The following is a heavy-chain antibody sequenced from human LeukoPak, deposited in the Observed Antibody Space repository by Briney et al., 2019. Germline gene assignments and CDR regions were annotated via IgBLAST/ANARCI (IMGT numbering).Heavy chain of an antibody. CDR1: GFTFSNYA. V-gene: IGHV3-21*01. D-gene: IGHD3-16*01. CDR2: ISSSSSYI. CDR3: ARDLAPLGGGV. J-gene: IGHJ4*02. Sequence: GGSLRLSCAASGFTFSNYAMHWVRQAPGKGLEWVSSISSSSSYIYYADSVKGRFTISRDNAKNSLYLQMNSLRAEDTAVYYCARDLAPLGGGVWGQGTLVTVSS.